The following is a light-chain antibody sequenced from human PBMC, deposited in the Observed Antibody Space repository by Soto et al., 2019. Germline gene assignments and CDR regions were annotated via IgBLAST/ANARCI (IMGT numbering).Light chain of an antibody. V-gene: IGKV1-12*01. Sequence: DIQMTQSTSSVSASVGDRVTIACRASPGISNWLAWYQQKPGKAPKLLIYAASSLHSGVPSRFSGSGSGTDFTLSISCLQPEDFATYFCQQANSFPLTFGGGTKVDI. CDR1: PGISNW. J-gene: IGKJ4*01. CDR3: QQANSFPLT. CDR2: AAS.